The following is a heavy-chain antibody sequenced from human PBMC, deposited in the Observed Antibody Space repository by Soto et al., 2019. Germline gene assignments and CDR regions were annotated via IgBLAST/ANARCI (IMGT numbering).Heavy chain of an antibody. CDR2: VNPILSMS. D-gene: IGHD3-16*01. Sequence: QVQLVQSGAEVKSAGSSVKVSCKASGDTFNFYSINWVRQAPGLGLEWVGRVNPILSMSNYAQRFQGRVTMTAEKSTNTAYMKRRGLRSEDTAIYYCARTCGGGHRAFACGGGGPLAPVS. J-gene: IGHJ1*01. CDR1: GDTFNFYS. V-gene: IGHV1-69*02. CDR3: ARTCGGGHRAFAC.